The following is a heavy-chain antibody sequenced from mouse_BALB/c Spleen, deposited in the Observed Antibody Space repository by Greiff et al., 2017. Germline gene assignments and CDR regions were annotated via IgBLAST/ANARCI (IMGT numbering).Heavy chain of an antibody. J-gene: IGHJ3*01. Sequence: VHLVESGPGLVQPSQSLSITCTVSGFSLTSYGVHWVRQSPGKGLEWLGVIWSGGSTDYNAAFISRLSISKDNSKSQVFFKMNSLQANDTAIYYCARNGENRYDTWFAYWGQGTLVTVSA. D-gene: IGHD2-14*01. V-gene: IGHV2-2*02. CDR3: ARNGENRYDTWFAY. CDR2: IWSGGST. CDR1: GFSLTSYG.